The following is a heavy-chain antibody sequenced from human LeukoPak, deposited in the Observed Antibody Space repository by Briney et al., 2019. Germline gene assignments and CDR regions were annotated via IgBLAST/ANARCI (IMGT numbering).Heavy chain of an antibody. D-gene: IGHD2-21*02. CDR2: IRYDGSNK. CDR3: AKVVVVVTASQDAFDN. V-gene: IGHV3-30*02. Sequence: GGSLRLSCAASGFTFSSYGMHWVRQAPGKGLEWVAFIRYDGSNKYYADSVKGRFTISRDNSKNTLYLQMNSLRAEDTAVYYCAKVVVVVTASQDAFDNWGQGTMVTVSS. CDR1: GFTFSSYG. J-gene: IGHJ3*02.